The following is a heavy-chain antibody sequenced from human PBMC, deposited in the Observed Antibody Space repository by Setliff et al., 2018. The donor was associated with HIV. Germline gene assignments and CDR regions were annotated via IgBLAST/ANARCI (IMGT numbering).Heavy chain of an antibody. CDR2: INTANYKT. D-gene: IGHD5-18*01. J-gene: IGHJ4*02. CDR1: GYIFSSYT. CDR3: ASIELAAMVPVDY. Sequence: ASVKVSCKASGYIFSSYTMHWVRQAPGQRLEWMGWINTANYKTKYSQKFQGRVTITRDTSASTAYMELSSLRAEDTAVYYCASIELAAMVPVDYWGQGTLVTVSS. V-gene: IGHV1-3*04.